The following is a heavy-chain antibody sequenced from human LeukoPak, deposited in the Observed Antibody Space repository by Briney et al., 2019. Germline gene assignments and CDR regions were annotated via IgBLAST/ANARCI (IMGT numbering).Heavy chain of an antibody. V-gene: IGHV5-51*01. D-gene: IGHD3-10*01. CDR1: GYTFTSYR. CDR3: ARLPSVRGVDRYFDY. Sequence: GESLKISCKGSGYTFTSYRIGWVRQMPGKGLEWMGIIYPGDSDTRYSPSFQGQVTISVDKSISTAYLQRSSLKASDTAMYFCARLPSVRGVDRYFDYWGQGTLVTVSS. J-gene: IGHJ4*02. CDR2: IYPGDSDT.